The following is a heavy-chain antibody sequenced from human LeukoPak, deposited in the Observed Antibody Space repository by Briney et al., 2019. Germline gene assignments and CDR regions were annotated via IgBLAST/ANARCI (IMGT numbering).Heavy chain of an antibody. V-gene: IGHV3-23*01. J-gene: IGHJ4*02. CDR1: GFTFSNYA. CDR2: ISESGDNR. CDR3: AKNITD. D-gene: IGHD1-14*01. Sequence: GGSLRLSCAASGFTFSNYAMSWVRQAPGKGLEWVSGISESGDNRNHADSVKGRFTISRDNPKNTLYLQMNSLRAEDTAVYYCAKNITDWGQGTLVTVSS.